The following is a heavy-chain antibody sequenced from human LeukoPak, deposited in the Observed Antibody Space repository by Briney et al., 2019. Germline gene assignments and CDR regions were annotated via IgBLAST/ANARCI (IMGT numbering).Heavy chain of an antibody. CDR1: GFTFTSSA. CDR3: AADGDSNGYYFDY. V-gene: IGHV1-58*01. D-gene: IGHD3-22*01. Sequence: GASVKVSCKASGFTFTSSAVQWVRQARGQRLEWIGWIVVGSGNTNYAQKFQERVTITRDMSTSTAYMELSSLRSEDTAVYYCAADGDSNGYYFDYWGQGTLVTVSS. CDR2: IVVGSGNT. J-gene: IGHJ4*02.